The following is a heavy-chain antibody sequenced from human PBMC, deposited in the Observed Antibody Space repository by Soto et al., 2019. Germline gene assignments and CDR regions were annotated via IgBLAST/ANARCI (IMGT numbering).Heavy chain of an antibody. D-gene: IGHD6-19*01. CDR2: INPNSGGT. Sequence: ASVEVSCKASGYTFTGYYMHWVRQAPGQGLEWMGWINPNSGGTNYAQKFQGWVTMTRDTSISTAYMELSRLRSDDTAVYYCARDQCAHSTGWYRGHDALDIWGQGTMVTVSS. CDR3: ARDQCAHSTGWYRGHDALDI. J-gene: IGHJ3*02. V-gene: IGHV1-2*04. CDR1: GYTFTGYY.